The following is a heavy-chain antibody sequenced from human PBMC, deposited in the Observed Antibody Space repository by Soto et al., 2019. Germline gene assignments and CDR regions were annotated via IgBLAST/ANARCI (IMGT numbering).Heavy chain of an antibody. Sequence: QVQLVQSGAEVKKPGASVKVSCKASGYTFTGYYMHWVRQAPGQGLEWMGWINPNSGGTNYAQKFQGWVTMTRDTSISTAYMELSRLRSGDTAVYYCARSGYCSGGSCPFFDYWGQGTLVTVSS. CDR1: GYTFTGYY. CDR3: ARSGYCSGGSCPFFDY. D-gene: IGHD2-15*01. V-gene: IGHV1-2*04. J-gene: IGHJ4*02. CDR2: INPNSGGT.